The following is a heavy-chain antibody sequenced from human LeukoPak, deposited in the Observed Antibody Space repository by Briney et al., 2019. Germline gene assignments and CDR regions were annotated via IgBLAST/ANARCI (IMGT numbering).Heavy chain of an antibody. CDR3: ARSQIRSSSGWYVDYYYYYGMDV. CDR2: INHSGST. CDR1: GGSFSGYY. D-gene: IGHD6-19*01. Sequence: SETLSLTCAVYGGSFSGYYWSWIRQPPGKGLEWIGEINHSGSTNYNPSLKSRVTISVDTSKNQFSLKLSSVTAADTAVYYCARSQIRSSSGWYVDYYYYYGMDVWGQGTTVTVSS. J-gene: IGHJ6*02. V-gene: IGHV4-34*01.